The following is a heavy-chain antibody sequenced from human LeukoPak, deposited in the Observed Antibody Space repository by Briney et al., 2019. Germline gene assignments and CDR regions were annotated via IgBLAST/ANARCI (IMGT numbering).Heavy chain of an antibody. CDR1: GYTLTELS. D-gene: IGHD2-2*01. V-gene: IGHV1-24*01. J-gene: IGHJ4*02. CDR3: ARAWDCSSTTCYVYFDY. CDR2: FDPEDGET. Sequence: ASVKVSCKVSGYTLTELSMHWVRQAPGKGLEWMGGFDPEDGETIYAQKFQGRVTITADKSTSTAYMELRSLTSDDTAVYYCARAWDCSSTTCYVYFDYWGQGSLVTVSS.